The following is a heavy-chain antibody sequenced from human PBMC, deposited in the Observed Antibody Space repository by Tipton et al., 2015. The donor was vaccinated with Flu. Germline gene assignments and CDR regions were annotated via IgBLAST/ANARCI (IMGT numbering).Heavy chain of an antibody. V-gene: IGHV4-4*07. Sequence: TLSLTCTVSGGSLSSYYWSWIRQPAGKGLEWIGRIYTSGNTNYNPSLKSRLTMSVDTSKNQFSLKLRSVTAADTAVYYCARDQCNWGPCDYYYGMDVWGQGTTVSVSS. D-gene: IGHD7-27*01. CDR1: GGSLSSYY. CDR3: ARDQCNWGPCDYYYGMDV. J-gene: IGHJ6*02. CDR2: IYTSGNT.